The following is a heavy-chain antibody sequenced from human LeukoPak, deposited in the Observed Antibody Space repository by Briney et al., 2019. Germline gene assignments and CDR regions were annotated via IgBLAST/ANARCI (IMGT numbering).Heavy chain of an antibody. CDR2: IIPNFSTA. Sequence: SSVKVSCKPSEGTFSSYAISWVRRAPGQGLEGMGRIIPNFSTANSAQKFQGRVTITTDESTSTAYMELSSLRSEDTAVYYCAREEAAAALPFDYWGQGTLVTVSS. V-gene: IGHV1-69*05. CDR1: EGTFSSYA. J-gene: IGHJ4*02. CDR3: AREEAAAALPFDY. D-gene: IGHD6-13*01.